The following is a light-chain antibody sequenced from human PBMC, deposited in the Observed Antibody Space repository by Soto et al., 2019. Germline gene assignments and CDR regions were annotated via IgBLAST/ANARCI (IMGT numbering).Light chain of an antibody. J-gene: IGKJ1*01. CDR2: QTS. V-gene: IGKV3-11*01. CDR3: HQRQSWPRT. CDR1: QYINTR. Sequence: EIVLTQSPATLSSFPGDRVTLSCRASQYINTRLAWYQHRPGQSPRLLIYQTSLGAAGMQARFSASGSETDFTLTNSAAQPEDFALYYCHQRQSWPRTFGQGTKVDIK.